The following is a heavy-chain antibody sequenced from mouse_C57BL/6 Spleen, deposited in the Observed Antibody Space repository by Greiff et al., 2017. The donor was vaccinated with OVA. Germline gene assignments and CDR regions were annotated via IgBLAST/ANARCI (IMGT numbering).Heavy chain of an antibody. CDR2: IRLKSDNYAT. D-gene: IGHD1-1*01. V-gene: IGHV6-3*01. CDR1: GFTFSNYW. CDR3: TCSLFITTDDV. Sequence: EVKLVESGGGLVQPGGSMKLSCVASGFTFSNYWMNWVRQSPEKGLEWVAQIRLKSDNYATHYAVSVKGRFTISRDDSKISVYLQMNNLSAEDTGIYYCTCSLFITTDDVWGTGTTVTVSA. J-gene: IGHJ1*03.